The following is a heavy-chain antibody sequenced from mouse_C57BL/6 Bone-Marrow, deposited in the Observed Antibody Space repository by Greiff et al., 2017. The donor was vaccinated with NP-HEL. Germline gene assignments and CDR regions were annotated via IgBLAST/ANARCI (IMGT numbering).Heavy chain of an antibody. Sequence: EVKLVESEGGLVQPGSSMKLSCTASGFTFSDYYMAWVRQVPEKGLEWVANINYDGSSTYYLDSLKSRFIISRDNAKNILYLQMSSLKSEDTATYYCAREEGLRRGGAMDYWGQGTSVTVSS. D-gene: IGHD2-4*01. CDR3: AREEGLRRGGAMDY. CDR2: INYDGSST. V-gene: IGHV5-16*01. J-gene: IGHJ4*01. CDR1: GFTFSDYY.